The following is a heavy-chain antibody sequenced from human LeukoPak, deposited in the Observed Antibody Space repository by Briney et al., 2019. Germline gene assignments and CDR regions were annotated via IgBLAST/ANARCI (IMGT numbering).Heavy chain of an antibody. CDR1: GFTFSSYA. Sequence: PGGSLRLSCAASGFTFSSYAMSWVRQAPGKGLEWVSAISGSGGSTYYAGSVKGRFTISRDNSKNTLYLQMNSLRAEDTAVYYCAKDVLRFLEWYTTFDYWGQGTLVTVSS. CDR3: AKDVLRFLEWYTTFDY. V-gene: IGHV3-23*01. J-gene: IGHJ4*02. CDR2: ISGSGGST. D-gene: IGHD3-3*01.